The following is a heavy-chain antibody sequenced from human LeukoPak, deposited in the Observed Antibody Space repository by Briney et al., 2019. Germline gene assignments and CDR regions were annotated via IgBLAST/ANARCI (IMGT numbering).Heavy chain of an antibody. CDR3: ARSRDSAGYYTVLFDY. V-gene: IGHV4-59*01. J-gene: IGHJ4*02. CDR2: IFYTGNT. D-gene: IGHD3-22*01. Sequence: SETLSLTCTVSGGSISSYYWSWIRQPPGKGLEWIGYIFYTGNTNYNPSLKSRLTISVDTSKNQFSLKLNSVTAADTAVYYCARSRDSAGYYTVLFDYWGQGSLVTVSS. CDR1: GGSISSYY.